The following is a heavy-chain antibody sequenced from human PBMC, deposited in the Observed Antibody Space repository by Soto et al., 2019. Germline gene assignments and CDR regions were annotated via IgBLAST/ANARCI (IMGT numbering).Heavy chain of an antibody. D-gene: IGHD3-22*01. CDR2: INPNSGGT. V-gene: IGHV1-2*04. CDR3: ARALTYYYDSSGYAGRWPFEI. Sequence: ASVKVSCKASGYSFTGYYMHWVRRAPGEGLEWMGWINPNSGGTNYAQKFQGWVTMTRDTSISTAYMELSRLRSDDTAVYYCARALTYYYDSSGYAGRWPFEIWGQGTTVTVSS. J-gene: IGHJ3*02. CDR1: GYSFTGYY.